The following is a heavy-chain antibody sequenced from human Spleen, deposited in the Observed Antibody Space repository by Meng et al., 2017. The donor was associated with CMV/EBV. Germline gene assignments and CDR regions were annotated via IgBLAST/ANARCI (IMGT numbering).Heavy chain of an antibody. Sequence: SLKISCAASGFTFDDYAMHWVRQAPGKGLEWVSGISWNSGSIGYADSVKGRFTISRDNAKNSLYLQMKSLRAEDTALYYCAKDIRSSSYNFDYWGQGTLVTVSS. CDR3: AKDIRSSSYNFDY. D-gene: IGHD6-6*01. V-gene: IGHV3-9*01. J-gene: IGHJ4*02. CDR1: GFTFDDYA. CDR2: ISWNSGSI.